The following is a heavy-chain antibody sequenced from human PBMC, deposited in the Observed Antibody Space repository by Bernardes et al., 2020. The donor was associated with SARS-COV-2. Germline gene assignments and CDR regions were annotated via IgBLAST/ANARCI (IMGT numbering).Heavy chain of an antibody. CDR2: IKGDGSQR. V-gene: IGHV3-7*03. CDR1: GFTFSSYW. J-gene: IGHJ6*01. D-gene: IGHD2-21*01. CDR3: ARDPNGRDGYNDRYGMDV. Sequence: GGSLRLSCAASGFTFSSYWMSWVRQAPGKGLEWVANIKGDGSQRSSVDSVRGRFTISRDNAKNSVYLEMKSLRDEDTAVYYCARDPNGRDGYNDRYGMDVWGRGTTVNVSS.